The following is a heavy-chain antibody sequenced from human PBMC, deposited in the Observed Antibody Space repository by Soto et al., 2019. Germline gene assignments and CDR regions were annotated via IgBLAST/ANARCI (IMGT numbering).Heavy chain of an antibody. CDR3: ARGFIEEQWLVRPAEYFQH. CDR1: GYTFTSYA. V-gene: IGHV1-3*01. Sequence: ASVKVSCKASGYTFTSYAMYWVRQAPGQRLEWMRWINAGNSNTKYSQKFQGRVTITRDTSASTAYMKLSSLRSEDTAVYYCARGFIEEQWLVRPAEYFQHWGQGTLVTVSS. CDR2: INAGNSNT. J-gene: IGHJ1*01. D-gene: IGHD6-19*01.